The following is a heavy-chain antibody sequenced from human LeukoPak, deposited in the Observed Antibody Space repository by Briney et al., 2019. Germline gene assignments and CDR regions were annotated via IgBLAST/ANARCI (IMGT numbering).Heavy chain of an antibody. CDR1: GFTFSSYS. CDR2: ISSSSSYT. Sequence: GGSLRLSCAASGFTFSSYSMNWVRQAPGKGLEWVSSISSSSSYTYYVDSVKGRFTISRDNAKNSLYLQMNSLRAEDTAVYYCAIFDYWGQGTLVTVSS. V-gene: IGHV3-21*01. CDR3: AIFDY. J-gene: IGHJ4*02.